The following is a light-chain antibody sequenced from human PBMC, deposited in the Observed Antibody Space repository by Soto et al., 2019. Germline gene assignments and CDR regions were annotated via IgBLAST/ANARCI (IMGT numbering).Light chain of an antibody. V-gene: IGLV1-44*01. CDR1: SSNIGSNT. CDR2: GNN. CDR3: AAWDDSLSGWV. J-gene: IGLJ3*02. Sequence: QAVVTQPPSASGTPGQRVTISCSGSSSNIGSNTVNWYQQLPGAAPKLLIFGNNQRPSGVPDRFSGSKSGTSASLAISALQSEDEADYYCAAWDDSLSGWVFGGGTKLTVL.